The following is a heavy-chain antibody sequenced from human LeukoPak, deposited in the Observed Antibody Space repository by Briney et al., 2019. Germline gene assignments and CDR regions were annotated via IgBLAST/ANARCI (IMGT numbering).Heavy chain of an antibody. CDR3: TRLSNPSIAAAFNWFDP. Sequence: PGGSLRLSCAASGFTFSGSAMDWVRQASGKGLEWVGRIRSKANSYATAYAASVKGRFTISRDDSKNTAYLQMNSLKTEHTAVYYCTRLSNPSIAAAFNWFDPWGQGTLVTVSS. CDR1: GFTFSGSA. D-gene: IGHD6-13*01. CDR2: IRSKANSYAT. V-gene: IGHV3-73*01. J-gene: IGHJ5*02.